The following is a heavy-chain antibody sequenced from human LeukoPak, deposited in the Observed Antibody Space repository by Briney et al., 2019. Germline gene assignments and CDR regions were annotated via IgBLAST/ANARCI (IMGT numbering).Heavy chain of an antibody. CDR1: GYTFTCYY. Sequence: GASVKVSCKASGYTFTCYYMHWVRQAPGQGLEWMGWINPNSGGTNYAQKFQGRVTMTRDTSISTAYMELSRLRSDDTAVYYCARDGADSSSLLYFDYWGQGTLVTVSS. D-gene: IGHD6-13*01. J-gene: IGHJ4*02. CDR3: ARDGADSSSLLYFDY. V-gene: IGHV1-2*02. CDR2: INPNSGGT.